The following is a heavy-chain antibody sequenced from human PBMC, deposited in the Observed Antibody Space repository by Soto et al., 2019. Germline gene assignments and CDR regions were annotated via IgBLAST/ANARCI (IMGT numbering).Heavy chain of an antibody. CDR3: ARARSTAAGLFDY. J-gene: IGHJ4*02. CDR2: IYSGGST. V-gene: IGHV3-53*01. D-gene: IGHD6-13*01. CDR1: GFTVSSNY. Sequence: EVLLVESGGGLIQPGGSLRLSCAASGFTVSSNYMTWVRQAPGKGLEWVSAIYSGGSTYYADSVKGRFTISRDNSKNTLYLQMNSLRAEDTAVYYCARARSTAAGLFDYWGLGTLVTVSS.